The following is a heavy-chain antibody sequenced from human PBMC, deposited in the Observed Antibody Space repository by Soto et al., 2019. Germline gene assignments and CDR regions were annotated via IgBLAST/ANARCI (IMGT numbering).Heavy chain of an antibody. CDR1: GFTFSSYS. Sequence: SGGSLRLSCAASGFTFSSYSMNWVRQAPGKGLEWVSSISSSSSYIYYADSVKGRFTISRDNAKNSLYLQMNSLRAEDTAVYYCARDRALQGRFLEWLFGRDAFDIWGQGTMVTVSS. V-gene: IGHV3-21*01. J-gene: IGHJ3*02. D-gene: IGHD3-3*01. CDR3: ARDRALQGRFLEWLFGRDAFDI. CDR2: ISSSSSYI.